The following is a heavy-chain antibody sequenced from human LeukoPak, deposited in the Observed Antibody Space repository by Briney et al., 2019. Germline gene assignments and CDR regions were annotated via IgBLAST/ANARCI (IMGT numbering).Heavy chain of an antibody. V-gene: IGHV4-4*07. D-gene: IGHD4-17*01. J-gene: IGHJ4*02. CDR2: IYRSGST. Sequence: SETLSLTCSVSGGSISSYYWNWIRQPAGTGLEWIGRIYRSGSTNYSPSLKSRISMSIDTSKSQFSLKLSSVTAADTAVYYCARSNDNGDYYFDSWGQGTLVTVSS. CDR1: GGSISSYY. CDR3: ARSNDNGDYYFDS.